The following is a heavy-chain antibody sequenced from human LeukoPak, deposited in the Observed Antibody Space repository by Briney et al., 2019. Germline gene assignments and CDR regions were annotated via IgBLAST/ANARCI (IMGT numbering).Heavy chain of an antibody. CDR2: ISASGIST. CDR1: GFTFSNYA. V-gene: IGHV3-23*01. J-gene: IGHJ5*02. D-gene: IGHD2-2*02. CDR3: ARGSCARHCSGTSCYIDP. Sequence: GGSLRLSCAASGFTFSNYAMQWVRQAPGKGLEWVSGISASGISTFYAESVKGRFTISRDNSKNTMFLQMTILRAENTADYDCARGSCARHCSGTSCYIDPWGQGTVVTVS.